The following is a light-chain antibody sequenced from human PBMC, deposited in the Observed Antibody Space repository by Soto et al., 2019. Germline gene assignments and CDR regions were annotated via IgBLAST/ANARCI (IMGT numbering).Light chain of an antibody. CDR2: LGS. CDR1: QSLLHSNGNDF. Sequence: EIVMMQSQRSLPATPGEPASISCRSSQSLLHSNGNDFLEWYLQKPGQSPQLLIYLGSNRASGVPDRFSGSGSGTDFTLKISRVEAEDVGVYYCMQALQTPFTFGPGTKVDIK. V-gene: IGKV2-28*01. CDR3: MQALQTPFT. J-gene: IGKJ3*01.